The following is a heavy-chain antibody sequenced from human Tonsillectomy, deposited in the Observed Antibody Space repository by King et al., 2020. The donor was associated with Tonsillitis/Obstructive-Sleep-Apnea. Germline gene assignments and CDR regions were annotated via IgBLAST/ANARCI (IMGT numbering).Heavy chain of an antibody. CDR3: ARRVSSYDFPPKDWFDP. CDR1: GYTFTTYG. V-gene: IGHV1-18*01. CDR2: ISAYNGNT. Sequence: QLVQSGAEVKKPGASVKVSCKASGYTFTTYGISWVRQAPGQGLEWMGWISAYNGNTTYAQKLQGRVTMTTDTSTSTAYMELRSLRSDDTAVYYCARRVSSYDFPPKDWFDPWGQGTLVTVSS. J-gene: IGHJ5*02. D-gene: IGHD3-3*01.